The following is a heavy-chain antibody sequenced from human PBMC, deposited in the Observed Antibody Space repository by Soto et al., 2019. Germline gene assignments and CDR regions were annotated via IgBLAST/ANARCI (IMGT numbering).Heavy chain of an antibody. CDR2: ISGSTSYT. D-gene: IGHD2-2*01. J-gene: IGHJ6*03. Sequence: DVQLVESGGGLVKPGGSLRLSCAASGFSFSDYTMNWVRQAPGKGLEWVSSISGSTSYTYYADSLKGRFTVSRDNAEKSLYLQMHSLRAEDTAVYYCARDGAFSSGTGCRDYYHYMDFWGKGTTVTVSS. V-gene: IGHV3-21*01. CDR3: ARDGAFSSGTGCRDYYHYMDF. CDR1: GFSFSDYT.